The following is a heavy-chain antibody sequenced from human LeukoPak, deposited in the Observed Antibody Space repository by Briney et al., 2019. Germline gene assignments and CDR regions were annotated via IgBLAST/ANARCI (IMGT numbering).Heavy chain of an antibody. J-gene: IGHJ4*02. Sequence: SETLSLTCTVSGGSISSYYWSWIRQPPGKGLEWIGYIYYSGSTNYNPSLKSRVTISVDTSKNQFSLKLSSVTAADAAVYYCAREAYGSGSYYNVWGQGTLVTVSS. D-gene: IGHD3-10*01. V-gene: IGHV4-59*01. CDR2: IYYSGST. CDR3: AREAYGSGSYYNV. CDR1: GGSISSYY.